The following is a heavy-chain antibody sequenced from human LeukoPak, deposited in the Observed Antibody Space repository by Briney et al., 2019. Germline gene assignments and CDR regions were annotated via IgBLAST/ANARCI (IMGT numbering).Heavy chain of an antibody. J-gene: IGHJ4*02. CDR2: IIPIFGTA. CDR1: GGTFSSYA. Sequence: ASVKVSCKASGGTFSSYAISWVRQAPGQGLEWMGGIIPIFGTANYAQKFQGRVTITADKSTSTAYMELSSLRSEDTAVYYCARDRRSDGYNWYYFDYWGQGTLVTVSS. CDR3: ARDRRSDGYNWYYFDY. D-gene: IGHD5-24*01. V-gene: IGHV1-69*06.